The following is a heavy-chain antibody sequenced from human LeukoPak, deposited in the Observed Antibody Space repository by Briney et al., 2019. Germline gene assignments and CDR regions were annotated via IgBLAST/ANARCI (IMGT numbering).Heavy chain of an antibody. J-gene: IGHJ6*04. Sequence: GGSLRLSCAASGFTFDDYAMHWVRQAPGKGLEWASGISWNSGSIGYADSVKGRFTISRDNAKNSLYLQMNSLRAEDMALYYCAKDKNTYYYGSGSLFDVWGKGTTVTVSS. CDR3: AKDKNTYYYGSGSLFDV. D-gene: IGHD3-10*01. V-gene: IGHV3-9*03. CDR2: ISWNSGSI. CDR1: GFTFDDYA.